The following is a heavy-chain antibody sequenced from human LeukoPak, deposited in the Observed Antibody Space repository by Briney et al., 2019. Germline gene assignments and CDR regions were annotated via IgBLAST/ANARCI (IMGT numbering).Heavy chain of an antibody. CDR3: ARGESISGWLAVYYYGMDV. D-gene: IGHD6-19*01. Sequence: SETLSLTCAVYGGSFSGYYWSWIRQPPGKGLEWIGEINHSGSTNYNPSLKSRVTISVDTSKNQFSLKLSSVTAADTAVYYCARGESISGWLAVYYYGMDVWGQGTTVTVSS. V-gene: IGHV4-34*01. CDR2: INHSGST. CDR1: GGSFSGYY. J-gene: IGHJ6*02.